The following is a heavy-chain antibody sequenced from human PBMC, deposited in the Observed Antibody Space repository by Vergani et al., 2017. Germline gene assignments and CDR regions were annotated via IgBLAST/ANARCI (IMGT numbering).Heavy chain of an antibody. CDR3: ARHGRDGFNPFVY. D-gene: IGHD5-24*01. Sequence: QVQLQQSGPGLVTPSETLCLTCAVSGYSISDGYYWAWTRQTPVKGLEWIGAIYHTGSTYYNPSLKSRVTMSVDTSKNHFSLNLKSVTAADTAVYYCARHGRDGFNPFVYWGQGTLVTLSS. CDR1: GYSISDGYY. J-gene: IGHJ4*02. CDR2: IYHTGST. V-gene: IGHV4-38-2*01.